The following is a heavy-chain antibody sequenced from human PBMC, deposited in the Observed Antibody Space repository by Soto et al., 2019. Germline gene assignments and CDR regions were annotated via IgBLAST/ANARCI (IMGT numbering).Heavy chain of an antibody. D-gene: IGHD4-17*01. CDR3: ARDLNGDYVIHYYGMDV. V-gene: IGHV3-48*02. CDR1: GFTFSSYS. Sequence: GGSLRLSCAASGFTFSSYSMNWVRQAPGKGLEWVSYISSSSSTIYYADSVKGRFTISRDNAKNSLYLQMNSLRDEDTAVYYCARDLNGDYVIHYYGMDVWGQGTTVTVSS. J-gene: IGHJ6*02. CDR2: ISSSSSTI.